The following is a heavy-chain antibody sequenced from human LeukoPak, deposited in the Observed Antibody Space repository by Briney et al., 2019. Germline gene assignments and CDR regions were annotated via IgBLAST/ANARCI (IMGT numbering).Heavy chain of an antibody. CDR3: ASLPLITMIASPNFGY. J-gene: IGHJ4*02. Sequence: PSETLSLTCAVYGGSFSGYYWSWIRQPPGKGLEWIGEINHSGSTNYNPSLKSRVTISVDTSKNQFSLKLSSVTAADTAVYYCASLPLITMIASPNFGYWGQGTLVTVSS. CDR1: GGSFSGYY. V-gene: IGHV4-34*01. CDR2: INHSGST. D-gene: IGHD3-22*01.